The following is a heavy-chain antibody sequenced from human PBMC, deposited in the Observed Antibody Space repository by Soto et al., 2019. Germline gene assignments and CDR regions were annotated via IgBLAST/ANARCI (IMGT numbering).Heavy chain of an antibody. CDR2: INTDGSGT. Sequence: DVQLVESGGGLVQPGGSLRLSCGASGFTFSSYWMHWVRQDPGQGLVWVSRINTDGSGTNYADSVKGRFTISRDNAKNTLHLQMNSLSAEDTAVYYCARAPSTLARGAFDIWGQGTMVTVSS. D-gene: IGHD3-10*01. CDR3: ARAPSTLARGAFDI. V-gene: IGHV3-74*01. J-gene: IGHJ3*02. CDR1: GFTFSSYW.